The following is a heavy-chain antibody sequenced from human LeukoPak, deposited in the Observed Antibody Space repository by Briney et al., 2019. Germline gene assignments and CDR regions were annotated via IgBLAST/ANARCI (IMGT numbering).Heavy chain of an antibody. Sequence: GGSLRLSCAASGFTFSSYGMHWVRQAPGKGLEWVALIWYDGSNKYYADSVKGRLTISRDNSKNTLYLQMNSLRAEDTAVYYCASNYDRTFDYWGQGTLVTVSS. J-gene: IGHJ4*02. V-gene: IGHV3-33*01. CDR2: IWYDGSNK. CDR3: ASNYDRTFDY. D-gene: IGHD3-22*01. CDR1: GFTFSSYG.